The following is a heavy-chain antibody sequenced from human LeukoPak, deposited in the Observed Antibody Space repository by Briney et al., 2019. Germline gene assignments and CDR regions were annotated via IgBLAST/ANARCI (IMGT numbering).Heavy chain of an antibody. CDR2: INHSGST. D-gene: IGHD2-15*01. J-gene: IGHJ4*02. CDR3: ARGEYCSGGSCYPLDY. V-gene: IGHV4-34*01. CDR1: GGSFSGCY. Sequence: SETLSLTCAVYGGSFSGCYWSWIRQPPGKGLEWIGEINHSGSTNYNPSLKSRVTISVDTSKNQFSLKLSSVTAADTAVYYCARGEYCSGGSCYPLDYWGQGTLVTVSS.